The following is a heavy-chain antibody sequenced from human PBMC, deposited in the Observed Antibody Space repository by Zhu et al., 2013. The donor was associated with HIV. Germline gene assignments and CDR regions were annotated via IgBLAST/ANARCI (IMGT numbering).Heavy chain of an antibody. Sequence: QVQLVRSGAEMKQPGASVTVSCQASGYTLPGYGINWMRQAPGQGLEWMGWIRADNSNTEYAQKFQGRVSMTTDTSRTTAYLELRSLRSDDTAVYYCAGNFWNGYYFYYGMGVWGQGTTVTVS. J-gene: IGHJ6*02. CDR2: IRADNSNT. CDR3: AGNFWNGYYFYYGMGV. D-gene: IGHD3-3*01. CDR1: GYTLPGYG. V-gene: IGHV1-18*01.